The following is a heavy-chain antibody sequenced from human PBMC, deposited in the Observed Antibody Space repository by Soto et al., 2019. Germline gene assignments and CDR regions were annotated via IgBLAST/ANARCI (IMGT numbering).Heavy chain of an antibody. Sequence: QEHLVESGGGLVKPGGSLRLSCAASGFTFSDYYMSWIRQAPGKGLDWVAHISGSGTTIYYADSVKGRFTVSRDNAKNSLFLQMTSLRAADAGVYYCARDGDSLTGWSDYCSQGALVTVAS. CDR1: GFTFSDYY. V-gene: IGHV3-11*01. CDR2: ISGSGTTI. J-gene: IGHJ4*01. D-gene: IGHD3-9*01. CDR3: ARDGDSLTGWSDY.